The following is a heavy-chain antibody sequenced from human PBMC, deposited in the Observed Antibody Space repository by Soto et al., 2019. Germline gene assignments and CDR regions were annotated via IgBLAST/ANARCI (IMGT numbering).Heavy chain of an antibody. CDR1: GYTLTELS. J-gene: IGHJ4*02. D-gene: IGHD1-26*01. CDR3: ATGPEKYSGSYAHVY. Sequence: ASVKVSCKVSGYTLTELSMHWVRQAPGKGLEWMGGFDPEDGETIYAQKFQGRVTMTEDTSTDTAYMELSRLRSEDTAVYYCATGPEKYSGSYAHVYWGQGTLVTVSS. CDR2: FDPEDGET. V-gene: IGHV1-24*01.